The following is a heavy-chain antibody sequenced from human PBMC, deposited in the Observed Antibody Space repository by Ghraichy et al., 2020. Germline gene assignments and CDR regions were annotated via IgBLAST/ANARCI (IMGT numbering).Heavy chain of an antibody. CDR2: INHSGST. J-gene: IGHJ3*02. Sequence: SETLSLTCAVYGGSFSGYYWSWIRQPPGKGLEWIGEINHSGSTNYNPSLKSRVTISVDTSKNQYSLKLSSVTAADTAVYYCARPTKRQWRSPGAFDIWGQGTMVTVSS. D-gene: IGHD6-19*01. CDR3: ARPTKRQWRSPGAFDI. CDR1: GGSFSGYY. V-gene: IGHV4-34*01.